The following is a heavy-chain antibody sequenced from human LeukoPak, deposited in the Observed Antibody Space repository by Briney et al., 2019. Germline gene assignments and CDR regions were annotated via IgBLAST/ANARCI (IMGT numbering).Heavy chain of an antibody. J-gene: IGHJ4*02. CDR2: INPSTGGT. V-gene: IGHV1-2*02. Sequence: GASVKVSCKASGYTFTGYYIHWVRQAPGQGLEWMGWINPSTGGTMYAQKFQGRVTVTRDTPISTAYMDLRSLRSDDTAVYYCARNSPGDRFDYWGQGTLVTVSS. D-gene: IGHD2-21*02. CDR3: ARNSPGDRFDY. CDR1: GYTFTGYY.